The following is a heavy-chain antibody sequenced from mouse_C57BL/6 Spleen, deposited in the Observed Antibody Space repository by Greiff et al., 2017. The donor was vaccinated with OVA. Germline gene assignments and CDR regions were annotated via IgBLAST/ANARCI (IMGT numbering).Heavy chain of an antibody. Sequence: QVQLQQSGAELVRPGTSVKVSCKASGYAFTNYLIEWVKQRPGQGLEWIGVINPGSGGTNYNEKFKGKATLTADKSSSTAYMQLSSLTSEDSAVYFCARSTTVVARYFDVWGTGTTVTVSS. J-gene: IGHJ1*03. D-gene: IGHD1-1*01. CDR1: GYAFTNYL. V-gene: IGHV1-54*01. CDR3: ARSTTVVARYFDV. CDR2: INPGSGGT.